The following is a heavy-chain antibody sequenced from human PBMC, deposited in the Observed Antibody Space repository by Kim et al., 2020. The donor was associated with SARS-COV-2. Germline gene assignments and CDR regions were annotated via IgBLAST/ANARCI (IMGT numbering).Heavy chain of an antibody. CDR2: GGT. D-gene: IGHD3-16*02. Sequence: GGTNYAQKFQGRVTMTRDTSISTVYLELTSLRSDDTAVYYCARSSLLDFDYWGQGTLVTISS. V-gene: IGHV1-2*02. CDR3: ARSSLLDFDY. J-gene: IGHJ4*02.